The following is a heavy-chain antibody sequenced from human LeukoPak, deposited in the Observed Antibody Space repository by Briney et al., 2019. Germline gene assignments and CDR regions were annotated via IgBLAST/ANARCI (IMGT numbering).Heavy chain of an antibody. J-gene: IGHJ4*02. V-gene: IGHV3-30*18. CDR2: VSYDGNDG. CDR1: GFNFSYYA. Sequence: GGSLRLSCIGSGFNFSYYAIYWVRQAPGKGLEWVAVVSYDGNDGYYADSVKGRFSISRDNSQNTVTLQMNNLRVDDTAIYYCAKRAWNDGSYYFDYWGQGTLVTVSS. D-gene: IGHD1-1*01. CDR3: AKRAWNDGSYYFDY.